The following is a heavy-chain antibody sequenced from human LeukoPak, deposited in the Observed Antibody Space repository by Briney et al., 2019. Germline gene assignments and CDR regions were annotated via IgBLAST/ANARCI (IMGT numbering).Heavy chain of an antibody. D-gene: IGHD1-26*01. V-gene: IGHV3-23*01. CDR3: AKGGRGSYSENWFDP. CDR1: GFTFSSYA. J-gene: IGHJ5*02. CDR2: ISGSGGST. Sequence: PGGSLRLSCAASGFTFSSYAMSWVRQAPGKGLEWVSAISGSGGSTYYADSVKGRFTISRDNSKNSLYLQMNSLRAEDTALYYCAKGGRGSYSENWFDPWGQGTLVTVSS.